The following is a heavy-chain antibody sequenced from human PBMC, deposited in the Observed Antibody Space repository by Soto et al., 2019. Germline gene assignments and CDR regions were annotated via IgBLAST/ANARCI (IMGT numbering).Heavy chain of an antibody. CDR2: IKEDGSEK. CDR1: GFTFSSRW. V-gene: IGHV3-7*01. J-gene: IGHJ5*01. Sequence: EVQLVESGGGVVQPGGSLRLSFAASGFTFSSRWMIWVRQAPGKGLEWVANIKEDGSEKNYVSSVKGRFTIARDNEKNSLYLEMNSLTAEDTAVYYCARLLGEESVYRPFDSWGQGTLVTVSS. CDR3: ARLLGEESVYRPFDS. D-gene: IGHD3-3*01.